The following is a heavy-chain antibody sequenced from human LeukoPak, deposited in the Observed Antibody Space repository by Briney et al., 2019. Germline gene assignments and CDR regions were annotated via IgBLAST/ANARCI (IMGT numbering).Heavy chain of an antibody. CDR3: ARGGELLLDDAFDI. J-gene: IGHJ3*02. V-gene: IGHV1-8*03. D-gene: IGHD1-26*01. CDR1: GYTFTSYD. CDR2: MNPNSGNT. Sequence: RASVKVSCKASGYTFTSYDINWVRQATGQGLEWMGWMNPNSGNTGYAQKFQGRVTITRNTSISTAYMELSSLRSEDTAVYYCARGGELLLDDAFDIWGQGTMVTVSS.